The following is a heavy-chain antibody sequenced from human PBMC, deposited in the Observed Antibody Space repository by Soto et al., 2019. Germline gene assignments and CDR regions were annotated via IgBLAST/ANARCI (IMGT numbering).Heavy chain of an antibody. CDR3: ARYYDSSGLGDAFDI. CDR1: GFTFSSYS. CDR2: ISSSSSYI. J-gene: IGHJ3*02. D-gene: IGHD3-22*01. Sequence: GGSLRLSCAASGFTFSSYSMNWVRQAPGKGLEWVSSISSSSSYIYYADSVKGRFTISRDNAKNSLYLQMNSLRAEDTAVYYCARYYDSSGLGDAFDIWGQGTMVTVSS. V-gene: IGHV3-21*01.